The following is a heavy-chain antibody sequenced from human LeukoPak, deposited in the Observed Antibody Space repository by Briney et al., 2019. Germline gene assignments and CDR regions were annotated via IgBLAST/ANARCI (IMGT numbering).Heavy chain of an antibody. V-gene: IGHV3-53*01. CDR1: GFTVSSNY. J-gene: IGHJ4*02. CDR3: ARGCPRSTSRYGYYFDY. D-gene: IGHD2-2*01. Sequence: PGGSLRLSCAASGFTVSSNYMSWVRQAPGKGLEWVSVIYSGGSTYYADSVKGRFTISRDNSKNTLYLQMNSLRAEDTAVYYCARGCPRSTSRYGYYFDYWGQGTLVTVSS. CDR2: IYSGGST.